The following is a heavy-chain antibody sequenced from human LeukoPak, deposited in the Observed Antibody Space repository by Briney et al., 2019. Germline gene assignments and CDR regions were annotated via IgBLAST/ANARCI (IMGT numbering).Heavy chain of an antibody. D-gene: IGHD3-22*01. CDR1: GYTFTGYY. V-gene: IGHV1-2*02. CDR3: ARDRDYDSSFDY. CDR2: INPNSGGT. J-gene: IGHJ4*02. Sequence: ASVKVSCKASGYTFTGYYMHWVRQAPGQGLEWMGWINPNSGGTNYAQKFQGRVTMTRDTSISTAYMELSRLRSGDTAVYYCARDRDYDSSFDYWGQGTLVTVSS.